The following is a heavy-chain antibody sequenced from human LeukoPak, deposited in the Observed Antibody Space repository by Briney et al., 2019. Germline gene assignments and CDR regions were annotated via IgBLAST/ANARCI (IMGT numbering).Heavy chain of an antibody. D-gene: IGHD3-16*02. V-gene: IGHV1-24*01. J-gene: IGHJ4*02. Sequence: ASVKVSCKVSGYTLTELSMHWVRQAPGKGLEWMGGFDPEDGETIYAQKFQGRVTMTEDTSTGTAYMELSSLRSEDTAVYYCATVRGMITFGGVIPYYFDYWGQGTLVTVSS. CDR2: FDPEDGET. CDR3: ATVRGMITFGGVIPYYFDY. CDR1: GYTLTELS.